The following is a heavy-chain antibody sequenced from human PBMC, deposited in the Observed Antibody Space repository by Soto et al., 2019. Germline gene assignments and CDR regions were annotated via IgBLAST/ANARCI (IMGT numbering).Heavy chain of an antibody. CDR2: ISSSSSTI. J-gene: IGHJ6*03. CDR1: GFTFSSYS. Sequence: GGSLRLSCAASGFTFSSYSMNWVRQAPGKGLEWVSYISSSSSTIYYADSVKGRFTISRDNAKNSLYLQMNSLRAEDTAVYYCARDTYYDFWSGQHGPYYYMDVWGKGTTVTVSS. V-gene: IGHV3-48*01. CDR3: ARDTYYDFWSGQHGPYYYMDV. D-gene: IGHD3-3*01.